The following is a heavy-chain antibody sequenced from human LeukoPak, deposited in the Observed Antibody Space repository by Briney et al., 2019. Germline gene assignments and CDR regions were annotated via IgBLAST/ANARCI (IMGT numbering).Heavy chain of an antibody. CDR3: ARDLPETDSSGVDY. CDR1: GYTLTELS. CDR2: ISAYNGNT. J-gene: IGHJ4*02. D-gene: IGHD3-22*01. V-gene: IGHV1-18*01. Sequence: ASVKVSCKVSGYTLTELSMHWVRQAPGKGLEWMGWISAYNGNTNYAQKLQGRVTMTTDTSTSTAYMELRSLRSDDTAVYYCARDLPETDSSGVDYWGQGTLVTVSS.